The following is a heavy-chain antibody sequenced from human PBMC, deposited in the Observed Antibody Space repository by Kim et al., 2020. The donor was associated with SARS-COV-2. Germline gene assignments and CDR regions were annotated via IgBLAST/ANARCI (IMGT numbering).Heavy chain of an antibody. CDR1: GGSFSGYY. V-gene: IGHV4-34*01. Sequence: SETLSLTCAVYGGSFSGYYWSWIRQPPGKGLEWIGEINHSGSTNYNPSLKSRVTISVDTSKNQFSLKLSSVTAADTAVYYCARGMGVVPAAIRYYYYYGMDVWGQGTTVTVSS. J-gene: IGHJ6*02. CDR2: INHSGST. D-gene: IGHD2-2*02. CDR3: ARGMGVVPAAIRYYYYYGMDV.